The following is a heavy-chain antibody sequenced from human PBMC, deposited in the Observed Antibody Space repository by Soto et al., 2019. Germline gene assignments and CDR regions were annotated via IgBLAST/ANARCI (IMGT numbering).Heavy chain of an antibody. J-gene: IGHJ2*01. V-gene: IGHV3-7*03. CDR2: IKQDGSEK. CDR1: GFTFSSYW. Sequence: GGSLRLSCAASGFTFSSYWMSWFRQAPGKGLEWVANIKQDGSEKYYVDSVKGRFTISRDNAKNSLYLQMNSLRAEDTAVYYCATSITIFGVVTFPWYFDLWGRGTLVTVSS. D-gene: IGHD3-3*01. CDR3: ATSITIFGVVTFPWYFDL.